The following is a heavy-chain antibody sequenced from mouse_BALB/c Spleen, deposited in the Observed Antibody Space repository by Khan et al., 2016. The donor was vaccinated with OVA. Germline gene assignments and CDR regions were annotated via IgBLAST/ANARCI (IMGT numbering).Heavy chain of an antibody. CDR1: GYTFTTYT. Sequence: VQLKESGAELARPGASVKMSCKASGYTFTTYTMHWVKQRPGQGLEWIGYINPSNGYTNYNQKFKDKSTLTADKSSSTAYMQLSSLTSDYSAVHYCAREGAYYRSDGWFSYWGQGTLVTVSA. CDR3: AREGAYYRSDGWFSY. J-gene: IGHJ3*01. D-gene: IGHD2-14*01. V-gene: IGHV1-4*01. CDR2: INPSNGYT.